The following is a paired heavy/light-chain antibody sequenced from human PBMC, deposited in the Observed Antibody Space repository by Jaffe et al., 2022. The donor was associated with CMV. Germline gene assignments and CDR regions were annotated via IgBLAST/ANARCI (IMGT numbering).Heavy chain of an antibody. D-gene: IGHD2-15*01. CDR3: ASLNCSGGSCYSRDYYYYYMDV. CDR2: IYHSGST. V-gene: IGHV4-4*02. Sequence: QVQLQESGPGLVKPSGTLSLTCAVSGGSISSSNWWSWVRQPPGKGLEWIGEIYHSGSTNYNPSLKSRVTISVDKSKNQFSLKLSSVTAADTAVYYCASLNCSGGSCYSRDYYYYYMDVWGKGTTVTVSS. CDR1: GGSISSSNW. J-gene: IGHJ6*03.
Light chain of an antibody. CDR2: GAS. V-gene: IGKV3-15*01. J-gene: IGKJ3*01. CDR1: QSVSSN. Sequence: EIVMTQSPATLSVSPGERATLSCRASQSVSSNLAWYQQKPGQAPRLLIYGASTRATGIPARFSGSGSGTEFTLTISSLQSEDFAVYYCQQYNNWPPPGTFGPGTKVDIK. CDR3: QQYNNWPPPGT.